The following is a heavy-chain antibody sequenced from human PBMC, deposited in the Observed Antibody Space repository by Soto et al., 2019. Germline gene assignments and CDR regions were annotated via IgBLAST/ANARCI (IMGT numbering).Heavy chain of an antibody. V-gene: IGHV1-69*01. J-gene: IGHJ6*02. CDR2: IIPFFGTS. CDR1: GGTFSSYP. D-gene: IGHD1-26*01. CDR3: ARVGHITNYGMAV. Sequence: QVQLVQSGAEVKKPGSSVKVSCGASGGTFSSYPINWVRQAPGQGLEWMGGIIPFFGTSNYAQKFQGRVTITADESTSTDYMELRSLRSENTAVYYCARVGHITNYGMAVWGQGPTVTVSS.